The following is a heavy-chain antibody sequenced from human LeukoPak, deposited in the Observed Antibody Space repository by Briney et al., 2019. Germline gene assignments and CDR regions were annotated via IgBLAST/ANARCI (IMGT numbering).Heavy chain of an antibody. CDR2: IYPGDSDT. D-gene: IGHD6-19*01. Sequence: GESLKISCKGSGYSFTSYWIGWVRQMPGKGLEWMGIIYPGDSDTRYSPSFQGQVTISADKSISTAYLQWSSLKASDTAMYYCARRGSGWYRTKRDWYFDLWGRGALVTVSS. CDR3: ARRGSGWYRTKRDWYFDL. J-gene: IGHJ2*01. CDR1: GYSFTSYW. V-gene: IGHV5-51*01.